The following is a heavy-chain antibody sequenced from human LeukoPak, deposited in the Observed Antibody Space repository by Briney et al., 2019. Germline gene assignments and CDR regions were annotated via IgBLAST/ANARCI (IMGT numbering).Heavy chain of an antibody. V-gene: IGHV4-61*02. CDR1: GASISSGNYY. CDR2: IYTSGST. CDR3: ARDTQINFYGSGGFDP. Sequence: SETLSLTCTVSGASISSGNYYWSWIRQPAGKGLEWIGRIYTSGSTNYNPSLKSRVTISIDTSKNQFSLKLSSVTAADTAVYYCARDTQINFYGSGGFDPWGQGTLVTVSS. J-gene: IGHJ5*02. D-gene: IGHD3-10*01.